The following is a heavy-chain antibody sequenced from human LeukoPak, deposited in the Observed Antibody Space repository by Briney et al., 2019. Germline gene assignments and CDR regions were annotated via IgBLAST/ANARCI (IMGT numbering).Heavy chain of an antibody. Sequence: SETLSLTCAVYGGSFSGYYWGWIRQPPGKGLEWIGSIYHSGSTYYNPSLKSRVTISVDTSKNQFSLKLSSVTAADTAVYYCARDSPLPPGYSSSWGQGTLVTVSS. CDR2: IYHSGST. CDR3: ARDSPLPPGYSSS. J-gene: IGHJ4*02. CDR1: GGSFSGYY. D-gene: IGHD6-13*01. V-gene: IGHV4-38-2*02.